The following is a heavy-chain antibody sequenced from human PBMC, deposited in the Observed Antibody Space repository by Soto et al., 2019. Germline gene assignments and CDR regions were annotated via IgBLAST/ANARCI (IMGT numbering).Heavy chain of an antibody. D-gene: IGHD4-17*01. V-gene: IGHV4-59*08. J-gene: IGHJ5*02. CDR1: GGSISSYY. CDR3: ARQPATVYNWFHP. CDR2: IYYSGST. Sequence: PSETLSLTCTVSGGSISSYYWSWIRQPPGKGLEWIGYIYYSGSTNYNPSLKSRVTISVDTSKNQFSLKLSSVTAADTAVYYCARQPATVYNWFHPWGQGTLVTVSS.